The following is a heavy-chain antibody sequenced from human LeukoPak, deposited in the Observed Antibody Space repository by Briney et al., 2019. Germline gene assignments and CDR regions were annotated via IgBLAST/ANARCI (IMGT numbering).Heavy chain of an antibody. CDR1: GGSFSGYY. CDR2: INHSGST. D-gene: IGHD1-26*01. J-gene: IGHJ4*02. CDR3: ARGVVGSGSYYFDY. Sequence: SETLSLPCAVYGGSFSGYYWSCLRQPPGKGLEWIGEINHSGSTNYNPSLKSRVTISVDKSKNQFYLKLSSVTAADTAVYYCARGVVGSGSYYFDYWGQGTLVTVSS. V-gene: IGHV4-34*01.